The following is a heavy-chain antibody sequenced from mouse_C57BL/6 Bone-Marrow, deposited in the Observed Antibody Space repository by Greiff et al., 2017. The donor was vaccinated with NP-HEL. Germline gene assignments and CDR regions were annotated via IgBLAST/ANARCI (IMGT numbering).Heavy chain of an antibody. CDR3: ARSPFIPKSYYFDY. J-gene: IGHJ2*01. CDR2: IYPGSGST. D-gene: IGHD1-1*01. V-gene: IGHV1-55*01. CDR1: GYTFTSYW. Sequence: QVQLQQPGAELVKPGASVKMSCKASGYTFTSYWITWVKQRPGQGLEWIGDIYPGSGSTNYNEKFKSKATLTVDTSSSTAYMQLSSLTSEDSAVYYCARSPFIPKSYYFDYWGQGTTLTVSS.